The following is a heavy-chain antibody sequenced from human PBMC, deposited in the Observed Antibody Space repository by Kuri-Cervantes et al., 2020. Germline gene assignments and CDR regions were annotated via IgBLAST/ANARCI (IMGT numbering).Heavy chain of an antibody. CDR1: GGSFSSYT. Sequence: SSVNVSCKASGGSFSSYTISWVRQAPGQGLEWMGRIIPILGIANYAQKFQGRVTISADKSKSTAYMELSSLRSEDTAVYYCARDTVLGYCTNGVCQWGQGTLVTVSS. V-gene: IGHV1-69*04. CDR3: ARDTVLGYCTNGVCQ. J-gene: IGHJ4*02. D-gene: IGHD2-8*01. CDR2: IIPILGIA.